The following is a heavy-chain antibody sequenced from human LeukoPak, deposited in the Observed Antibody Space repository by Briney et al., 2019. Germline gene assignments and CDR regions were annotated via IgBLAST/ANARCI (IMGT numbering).Heavy chain of an antibody. CDR1: GGSISSYY. J-gene: IGHJ3*02. D-gene: IGHD1-26*01. V-gene: IGHV4-59*01. Sequence: SETLSLTCTVSGGSISSYYWSWIRQPPGKGLEWIGYIYYSGSTNYNPSLKSRVTISVDTSKNQFSLKLSSVTAADTAVYYCAREATYDAFDIWGQGTMVTVSS. CDR2: IYYSGST. CDR3: AREATYDAFDI.